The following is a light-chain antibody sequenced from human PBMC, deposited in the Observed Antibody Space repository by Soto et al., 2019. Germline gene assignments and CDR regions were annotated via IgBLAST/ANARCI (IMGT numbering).Light chain of an antibody. CDR2: NAS. J-gene: IGKJ4*02. CDR1: ESVSNS. Sequence: ETVFTHSPATLALPPGERATLSCRASESVSNSLAWYQHKPGQAPRLLIYNASNRATGIPARFSGSGSGTDFTLTINRLEPEDFAVYFCQHRAGWPPALTFGGGTKVDI. V-gene: IGKV3-11*01. CDR3: QHRAGWPPALT.